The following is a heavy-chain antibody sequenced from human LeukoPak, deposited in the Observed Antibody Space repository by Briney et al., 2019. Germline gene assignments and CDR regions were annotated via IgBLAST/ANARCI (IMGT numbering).Heavy chain of an antibody. CDR1: GFTFGRYW. D-gene: IGHD2-8*01. CDR2: INQGGTRL. Sequence: GGSLRLSCAGSGFTFGRYWMSWVRQAPGKGLEWVASINQGGTRLHYLDSVTGRFIISRDDAQNSLFLQMTRLRVDDTAVYYCARLKDDVTKLDYWGQGTLVSVSS. CDR3: ARLKDDVTKLDY. V-gene: IGHV3-7*01. J-gene: IGHJ4*02.